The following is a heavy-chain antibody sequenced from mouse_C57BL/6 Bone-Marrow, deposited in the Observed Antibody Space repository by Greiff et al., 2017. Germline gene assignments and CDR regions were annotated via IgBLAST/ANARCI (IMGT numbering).Heavy chain of an antibody. D-gene: IGHD2-2*01. CDR2: ISYDGSN. CDR1: GYSITSGYY. V-gene: IGHV3-6*01. J-gene: IGHJ3*01. CDR3: ARDMGNGYAWFAY. Sequence: EVKLQESGPGLVKPSQSLSLTCSVTGYSITSGYYWNWIRQFPGNKLEWMGYISYDGSNNYNPSLKNRISITRDTSKNQFFLKLNSVTTEDTATYYCARDMGNGYAWFAYWGQGTLVTVSA.